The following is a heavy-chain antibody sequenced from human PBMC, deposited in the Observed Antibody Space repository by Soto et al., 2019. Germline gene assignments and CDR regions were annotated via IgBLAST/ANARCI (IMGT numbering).Heavy chain of an antibody. J-gene: IGHJ4*02. CDR3: AKASGWFGEFDY. Sequence: GGSLRLSCAASGFTFSSYAMSWVRQAPGKGLEWVSAISGSGGTTYYADSVKCRFTISRDNSKNTLYLQMNSLRAEDTAVYYCAKASGWFGEFDYWGQGTLVTVSS. V-gene: IGHV3-23*01. CDR1: GFTFSSYA. CDR2: ISGSGGTT. D-gene: IGHD3-10*01.